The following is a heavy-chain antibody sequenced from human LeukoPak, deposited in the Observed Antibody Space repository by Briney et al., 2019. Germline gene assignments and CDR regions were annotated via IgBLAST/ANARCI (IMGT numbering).Heavy chain of an antibody. D-gene: IGHD4-17*01. J-gene: IGHJ4*02. Sequence: GGSLRLSCAVSGFTFSSYSKNWVRHAPGKGLEWVSSISSSSSYIYYADSVKGRFTISRDNAKNSLYLQMNSLRAEDTAVYYCAREMTTVTRAFDYWGQGTLVTVSS. CDR3: AREMTTVTRAFDY. V-gene: IGHV3-21*01. CDR2: ISSSSSYI. CDR1: GFTFSSYS.